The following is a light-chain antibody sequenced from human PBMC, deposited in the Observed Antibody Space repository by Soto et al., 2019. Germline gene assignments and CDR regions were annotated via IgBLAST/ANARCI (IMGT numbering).Light chain of an antibody. V-gene: IGLV2-14*01. Sequence: QSVLAQPSSVSGSRGQSITISCTGTSTDVGGYNYVSWYQHHSGKAPKLLIYEVTNRPSGISDRFSGSKSVNTASLTISGLQAEDESDYYCGSYSSTDTPFVFGTGTKLTVL. J-gene: IGLJ1*01. CDR1: STDVGGYNY. CDR3: GSYSSTDTPFV. CDR2: EVT.